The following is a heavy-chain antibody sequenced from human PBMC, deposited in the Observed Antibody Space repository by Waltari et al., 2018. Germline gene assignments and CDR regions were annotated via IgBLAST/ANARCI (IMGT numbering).Heavy chain of an antibody. V-gene: IGHV3-7*01. D-gene: IGHD3-22*01. Sequence: EVQLVESGGGLVQPGGSLKLSCAASGFTFSAHWMAWVRQAPGKGREWGGMVKGDGSEKYCEEYLKGRCNISRDNVNKALYLQMNGLRAEETAVYNGTRNALYYETNGPQRGGEYWGQGTLVTVSS. CDR2: VKGDGSEK. CDR1: GFTFSAHW. J-gene: IGHJ4*02. CDR3: TRNALYYETNGPQRGGEY.